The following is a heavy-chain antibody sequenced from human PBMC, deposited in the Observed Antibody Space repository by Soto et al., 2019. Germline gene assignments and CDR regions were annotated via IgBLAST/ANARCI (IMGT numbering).Heavy chain of an antibody. CDR1: GFTFSSYS. CDR2: ISSSSSTI. J-gene: IGHJ4*02. D-gene: IGHD3-9*01. V-gene: IGHV3-48*01. Sequence: GGSLRLSCAASGFTFSSYSMNWVRQAPGKGLEWVSYISSSSSTIYYADSVKGRFTISRDNAKNSLYLQMNSLRAEDTAVYYCARKGALLRYFDWLSPFDYWGQGTLVTVSS. CDR3: ARKGALLRYFDWLSPFDY.